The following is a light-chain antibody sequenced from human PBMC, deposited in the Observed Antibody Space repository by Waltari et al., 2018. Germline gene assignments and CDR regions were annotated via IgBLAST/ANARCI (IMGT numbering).Light chain of an antibody. CDR2: EKT. V-gene: IGLV1-51*02. Sequence: QSVLTQPPSVSAAPGPRVSISCSGGSSHIGNNYVSWYRQSPGTAPKLPNYEKTERPSGIPGRFSGSKSGTSATLDITGLQAGDEADDYCGTWDSSLSGAVFGGGTKVTVL. J-gene: IGLJ6*01. CDR3: GTWDSSLSGAV. CDR1: SSHIGNNY.